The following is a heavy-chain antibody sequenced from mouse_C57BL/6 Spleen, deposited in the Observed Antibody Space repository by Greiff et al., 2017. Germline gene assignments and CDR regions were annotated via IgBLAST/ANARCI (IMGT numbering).Heavy chain of an antibody. CDR1: GFTFSSYA. Sequence: EVQVVESGGGLVKPGGSLKLSCAASGFTFSSYAMSWVRQTPEKRLEWVATISDGGSYTYYPDNVKGRFTISRDKAKNNLDREMRHLKSEDTARYYCERDPVGLGAGFAYWGQGTLVTVSA. CDR2: ISDGGSYT. J-gene: IGHJ3*01. V-gene: IGHV5-4*01. D-gene: IGHD3-3*01. CDR3: ERDPVGLGAGFAY.